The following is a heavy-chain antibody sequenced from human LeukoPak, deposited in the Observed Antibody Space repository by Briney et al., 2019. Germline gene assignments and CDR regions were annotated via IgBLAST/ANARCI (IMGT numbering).Heavy chain of an antibody. V-gene: IGHV3-21*01. CDR2: ISSSSSYI. J-gene: IGHJ4*02. CDR3: AREIGYCSGGSCYSGDYYFDY. CDR1: GFTFSSYS. D-gene: IGHD2-15*01. Sequence: GGSLRLSCAASGFTFSSYSMNWVRQAPGKGLEWVSSISSSSSYIYYADSVKGRFTISRDNAKNSLYPQMSSLRAEDTAVYYCAREIGYCSGGSCYSGDYYFDYWGQGTLVTVSS.